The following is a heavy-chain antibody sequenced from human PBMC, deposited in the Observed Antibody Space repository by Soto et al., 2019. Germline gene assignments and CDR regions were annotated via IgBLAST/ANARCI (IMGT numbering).Heavy chain of an antibody. CDR3: ERGPYRSASFIDY. CDR2: INPNSGGT. V-gene: IGHV1-2*04. Sequence: QVQLVQSGAEVKKPGASVKVSCKASGYTFTGYYMHWVLQAPGQGLEWMGWINPNSGGTNYAQKFQGWVTMTRDTSTSTDYMELSRLRSDDMAVYYRERGPYRSASFIDYWGKGSLVTVSS. D-gene: IGHD6-6*01. J-gene: IGHJ4*02. CDR1: GYTFTGYY.